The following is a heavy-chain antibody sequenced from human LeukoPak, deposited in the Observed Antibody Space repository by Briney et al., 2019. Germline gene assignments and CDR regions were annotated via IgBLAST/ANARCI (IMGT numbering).Heavy chain of an antibody. CDR1: GFTFSSYW. V-gene: IGHV3-74*01. CDR2: INSDGSST. J-gene: IGHJ4*02. D-gene: IGHD6-19*01. Sequence: GGSLRLSCAASGFTFSSYWMHWVRQAPGKGLVWVSRINSDGSSTSYADSVRGRLTISRDNAKNTLYLQMISLRAEDTAVYYCARGTHSSGWHGGFDYWGQGTLVTVSS. CDR3: ARGTHSSGWHGGFDY.